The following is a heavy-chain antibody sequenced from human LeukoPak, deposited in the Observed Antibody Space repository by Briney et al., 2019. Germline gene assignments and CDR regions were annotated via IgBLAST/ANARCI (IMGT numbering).Heavy chain of an antibody. CDR3: ARGGAARPDY. J-gene: IGHJ4*02. V-gene: IGHV3-11*06. CDR1: NGSFSGYY. Sequence: PSETLSLTCAVYNGSFSGYYWSWIRQAPGKGLEWVAYISSSSSNINYADSVRGRFTISRDNARNSLYLHMDSLRVEDMAVYYCARGGAARPDYWGQGTLVTVSS. CDR2: ISSSSSNI. D-gene: IGHD6-6*01.